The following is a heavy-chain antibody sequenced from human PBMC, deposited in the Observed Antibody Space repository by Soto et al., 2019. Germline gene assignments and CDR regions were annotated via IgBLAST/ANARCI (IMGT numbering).Heavy chain of an antibody. CDR1: GGSISSSNW. J-gene: IGHJ6*02. D-gene: IGHD1-7*01. CDR2: IYHSGST. Sequence: QVQLQESGPGLVKPSGTLSLTCAVSGGSISSSNWWSWVHQPPGKGLEWIGEIYHSGSTNYNPSLKSRVTISVDKSKNQFSLKLSSVTAADTAVYYCARDPGNWNLGRWSPYYYYYGMDVWGQGTTVTVSS. CDR3: ARDPGNWNLGRWSPYYYYYGMDV. V-gene: IGHV4-4*02.